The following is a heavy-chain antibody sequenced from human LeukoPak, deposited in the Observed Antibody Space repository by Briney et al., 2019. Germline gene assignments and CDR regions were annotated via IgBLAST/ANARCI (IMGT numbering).Heavy chain of an antibody. J-gene: IGHJ4*02. CDR3: ARVGSTSSESDN. Sequence: ASVKVSCKASGYTFTSYDINWVRQATGQGLEWMGWMNPNSGNTGYAQKFQGRVTMTRNTSISTAYMELSSLRSEDTAVYYCARVGSTSSESDNWGQGTLVTVSS. CDR1: GYTFTSYD. D-gene: IGHD2-2*01. CDR2: MNPNSGNT. V-gene: IGHV1-8*01.